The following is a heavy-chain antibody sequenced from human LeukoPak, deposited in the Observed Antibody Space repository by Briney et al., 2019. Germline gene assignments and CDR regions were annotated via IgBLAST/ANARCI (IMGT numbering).Heavy chain of an antibody. CDR3: ANMPSATPYWFDP. J-gene: IGHJ5*02. CDR1: GLTFSNYA. CDR2: ISDSGGST. V-gene: IGHV3-23*01. Sequence: GGSLRLSCAASGLTFSNYAMSWVRQAPGKGLEWVSGISDSGGSTYYADSVKGRFTISRDNSKNTLYLQMNSLRAEDTAVYYCANMPSATPYWFDPWGQGTLVTVSS. D-gene: IGHD2-2*01.